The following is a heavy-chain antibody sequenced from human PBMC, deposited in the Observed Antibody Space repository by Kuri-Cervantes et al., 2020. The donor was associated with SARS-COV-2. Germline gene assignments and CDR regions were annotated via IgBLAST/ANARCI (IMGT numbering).Heavy chain of an antibody. CDR3: AKPVDTATDRYDAFDI. Sequence: LSLTCAASGFTFSSYGMHWVRQAPGKGLEWVAFIRYDGSNKYYADSVKGRFTISRDNSKNTLYLQMNSLRAEDTAVYYCAKPVDTATDRYDAFDIWGQGTMVTVSS. CDR1: GFTFSSYG. V-gene: IGHV3-30*02. D-gene: IGHD5-18*01. CDR2: IRYDGSNK. J-gene: IGHJ3*02.